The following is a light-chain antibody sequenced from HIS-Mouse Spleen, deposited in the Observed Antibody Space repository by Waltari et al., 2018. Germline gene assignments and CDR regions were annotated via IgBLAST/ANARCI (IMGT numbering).Light chain of an antibody. V-gene: IGLV6-57*04. CDR1: SGSIASNY. J-gene: IGLJ2*01. Sequence: NFMLTQPHSVSESPGKTVTISCTRSSGSIASNYVQWYQQRPGSAPTTVIYEDNQRPSAVPGRFSGSIDSSSNSASLTISGLKTEDEADYYCQSYDSSNVVFGGGTKLTVL. CDR3: QSYDSSNVV. CDR2: EDN.